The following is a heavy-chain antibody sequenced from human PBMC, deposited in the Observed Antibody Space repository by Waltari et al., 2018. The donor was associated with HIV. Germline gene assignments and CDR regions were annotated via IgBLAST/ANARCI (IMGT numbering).Heavy chain of an antibody. V-gene: IGHV1-69*02. D-gene: IGHD1-1*01. CDR3: ARGTNPEYFQH. CDR1: GGTFSSYT. J-gene: IGHJ1*01. CDR2: INPILGIA. Sequence: QVQLVQSGAEVKKPGSSVKVSCKASGGTFSSYTISWVRQAPGQALEWKGRINPILGIATYAQKFQGRDTITADKSTSTAYMELSSLRSEDTAVYYCARGTNPEYFQHWGQGTLVTVSS.